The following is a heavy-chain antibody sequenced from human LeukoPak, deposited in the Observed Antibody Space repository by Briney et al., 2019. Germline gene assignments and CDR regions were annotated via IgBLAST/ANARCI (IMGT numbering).Heavy chain of an antibody. J-gene: IGHJ4*02. V-gene: IGHV4-59*01. CDR1: GGSISSYY. D-gene: IGHD2-15*01. Sequence: SETLSLTCTVSGGSISSYYWSWIRQPPGKGLEWIGYIYYSGSTNYNPSLKSRVTISVDTSKNQFSLKLSSVTAADTAVYYCAGTAAGYCSGGNCWGYWGQGTLVTVSS. CDR2: IYYSGST. CDR3: AGTAAGYCSGGNCWGY.